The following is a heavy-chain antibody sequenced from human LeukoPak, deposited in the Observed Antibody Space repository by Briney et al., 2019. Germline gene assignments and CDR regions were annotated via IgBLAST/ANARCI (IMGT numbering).Heavy chain of an antibody. CDR1: GYTFNSYD. Sequence: GASVKVSFKASGYTFNSYDINWVRQATGQGLEWMGWMNPNSGNTGYAQKFQGRVTMTKNNSITTVYMELSSLRSEDTAVYYCARALSWTTESYHYMDVWGKGTTVTVSS. D-gene: IGHD3/OR15-3a*01. CDR3: ARALSWTTESYHYMDV. V-gene: IGHV1-8*01. CDR2: MNPNSGNT. J-gene: IGHJ6*03.